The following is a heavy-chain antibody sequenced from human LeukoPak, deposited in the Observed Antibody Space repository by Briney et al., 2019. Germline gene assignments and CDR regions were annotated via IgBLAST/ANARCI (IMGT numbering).Heavy chain of an antibody. D-gene: IGHD6-19*01. Sequence: GGSLRLSCAASGFTFSSYSMNWVRQAPGKGLEWVSSISSSSSYIYYADSVKGRFTISRDNAKNSLYLQMNSLRAEDTAVYYCARGAPYSSGWYASPTDYWGQGTLVTVSS. CDR3: ARGAPYSSGWYASPTDY. CDR1: GFTFSSYS. J-gene: IGHJ4*02. CDR2: ISSSSSYI. V-gene: IGHV3-21*01.